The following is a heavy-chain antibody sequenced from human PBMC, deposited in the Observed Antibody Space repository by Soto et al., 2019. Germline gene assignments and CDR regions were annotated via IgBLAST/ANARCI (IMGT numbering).Heavy chain of an antibody. CDR3: ARARSGHRRFDA. Sequence: PSETLSLTCTVSGDSISSSSYYWDWIRQPPGKGLEWIGSIYYSGSTYYNPSLKSRVTISVDTSKNQFSLKLSSVTAADTAVYYVARARSGHRRFDAWGQGSLVTVSS. CDR2: IYYSGST. CDR1: GDSISSSSYY. D-gene: IGHD3-10*01. V-gene: IGHV4-39*01. J-gene: IGHJ4*02.